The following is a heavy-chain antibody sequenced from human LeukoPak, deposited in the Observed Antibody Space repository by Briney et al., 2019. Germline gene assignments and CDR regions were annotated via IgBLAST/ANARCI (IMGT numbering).Heavy chain of an antibody. Sequence: SVKVSCKASGGTFSSYTISWVRQAPGQGLEWMGRTIPILGIANYAQKFQGRVTITADKSTSTAYMELSSLRSEDTAVYYCARADDSSVPLLAWGQGTLVTVSS. J-gene: IGHJ5*02. CDR1: GGTFSSYT. CDR2: TIPILGIA. CDR3: ARADDSSVPLLA. V-gene: IGHV1-69*02. D-gene: IGHD3-22*01.